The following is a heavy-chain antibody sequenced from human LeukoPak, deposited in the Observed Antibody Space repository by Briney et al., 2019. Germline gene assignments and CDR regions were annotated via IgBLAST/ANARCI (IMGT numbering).Heavy chain of an antibody. CDR3: ARGASGPFEY. CDR2: ISGTSSYI. Sequence: GGSLRLSCAASGFTFSTYSMNWVRQAPGKGLEWVSSISGTSSYIYYADSVKGRFTISRDNAKNSLYLQMNSLRAEDTAVYYCARGASGPFEYWGQGTLVTVSS. V-gene: IGHV3-21*01. J-gene: IGHJ4*02. CDR1: GFTFSTYS.